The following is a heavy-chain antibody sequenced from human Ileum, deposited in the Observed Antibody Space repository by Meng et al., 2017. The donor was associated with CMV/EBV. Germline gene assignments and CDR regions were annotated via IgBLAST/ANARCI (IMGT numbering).Heavy chain of an antibody. CDR3: ARDRSYKQWLVRSYGMDV. CDR1: GFTFSTYA. D-gene: IGHD6-19*01. Sequence: GESLKISCAASGFTFSTYAMSWVRQAPGKGLEWVSSISSSSSYIYYADSVKGRFTISRDNAKNSLYLQMNSLRAEDTAVYYCARDRSYKQWLVRSYGMDVWGQGTTVTVSS. J-gene: IGHJ6*02. CDR2: ISSSSSYI. V-gene: IGHV3-21*01.